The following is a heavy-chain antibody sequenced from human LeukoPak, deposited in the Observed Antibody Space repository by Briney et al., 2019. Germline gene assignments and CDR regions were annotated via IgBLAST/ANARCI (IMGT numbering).Heavy chain of an antibody. D-gene: IGHD3-10*01. J-gene: IGHJ4*02. CDR1: GYALTELS. CDR2: FDPEDGET. V-gene: IGHV1-24*01. CDR3: ATGIRGTFDY. Sequence: AASVKVSCKVSGYALTELSMHWVRQAPGKGLEWMGGFDPEDGETIYAQKFQGRVTMTEDTSTDTAYMELSSLRSEDTAVYYCATGIRGTFDYWGQGTLVTVSS.